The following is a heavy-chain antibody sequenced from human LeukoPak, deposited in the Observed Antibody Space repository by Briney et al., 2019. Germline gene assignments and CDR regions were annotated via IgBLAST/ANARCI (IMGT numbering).Heavy chain of an antibody. D-gene: IGHD1-14*01. CDR2: IYYSGST. J-gene: IGHJ4*02. V-gene: IGHV4-59*08. CDR1: GGSITNYY. Sequence: SETLSLTCSVSGGSITNYYWSWIRQPPGRGLEWIGYIYYSGSTHYNPSLKSRVTISVDTSRNQFSLNLTSMTAADTAVYYCVRHFAPFRLGPHFDYWGQGSLVTVSS. CDR3: VRHFAPFRLGPHFDY.